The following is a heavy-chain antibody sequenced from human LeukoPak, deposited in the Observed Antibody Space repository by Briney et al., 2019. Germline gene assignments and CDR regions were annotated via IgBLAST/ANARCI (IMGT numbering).Heavy chain of an antibody. CDR3: ATSYDAKTAPYDL. D-gene: IGHD3-3*01. V-gene: IGHV4-4*09. CDR1: GGSISSYC. Sequence: PSETLSLTCTVSGGSISSYCWSWGRQPPGKGLEWIGYIYTSGSTGYNPSLKSRVTMSVDRSKNQLSMELRFLTAADTAVYFCATSYDAKTAPYDLWGQGTLVTVSS. CDR2: IYTSGST. J-gene: IGHJ5*02.